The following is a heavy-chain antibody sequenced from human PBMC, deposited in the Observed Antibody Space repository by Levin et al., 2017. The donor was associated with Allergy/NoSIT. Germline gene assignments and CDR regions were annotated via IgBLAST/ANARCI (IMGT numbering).Heavy chain of an antibody. V-gene: IGHV3-30-3*01. J-gene: IGHJ4*02. CDR1: GFTFSSYA. CDR2: ISYDGSNK. Sequence: GESLKISCAASGFTFSSYAMHWVRQAPGKGLEWVAVISYDGSNKYYADSVKGRFTISRDNSKNTLYLQMNSLRAEDTAVYYCARADSSGWYGSGVYWGQGTLVTVSS. CDR3: ARADSSGWYGSGVY. D-gene: IGHD6-19*01.